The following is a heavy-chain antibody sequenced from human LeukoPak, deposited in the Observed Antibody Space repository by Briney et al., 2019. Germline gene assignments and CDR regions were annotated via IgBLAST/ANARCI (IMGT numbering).Heavy chain of an antibody. CDR3: ARSPYYYGMDV. CDR2: IIPILGIA. J-gene: IGHJ6*02. CDR1: GGTFSSYA. V-gene: IGHV1-69*04. Sequence: GAPVKVSCKASGGTFSSYAISWVRQAPGQGLEWMGRIIPILGIANYAQKFQGRVTITADKSTSTAYMELSSLRSEDTAVYYCARSPYYYGMDVWGQGTTVTVSS.